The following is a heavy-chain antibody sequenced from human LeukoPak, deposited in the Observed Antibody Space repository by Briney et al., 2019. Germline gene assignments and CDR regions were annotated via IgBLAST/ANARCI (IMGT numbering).Heavy chain of an antibody. D-gene: IGHD3-10*01. Sequence: GGSLRLSCAASGFTFSSYWMTWVRQAPGKGLEWVANIKEDGSQKYYVDSVKGRFTISRDNAKNSLFLQMNSLRVEDTAVYYCSGGSRFVDYWGQGTLVTVSS. V-gene: IGHV3-7*04. CDR3: SGGSRFVDY. J-gene: IGHJ4*02. CDR1: GFTFSSYW. CDR2: IKEDGSQK.